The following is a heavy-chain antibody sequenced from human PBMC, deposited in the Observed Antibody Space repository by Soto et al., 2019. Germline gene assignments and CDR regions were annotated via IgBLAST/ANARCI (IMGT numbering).Heavy chain of an antibody. J-gene: IGHJ4*02. CDR2: IYYSGSI. V-gene: IGHV4-59*01. CDR3: ARARAVAGSFDY. D-gene: IGHD6-19*01. CDR1: GGSISSYY. Sequence: SETLSLTCTVSGGSISSYYWSWIRQPPGKGLEWIGYIYYSGSINYNPSLKSRVTISVDTSKNQFSLKLSSVTAADTAVYYCARARAVAGSFDYWGQGTLVTVSS.